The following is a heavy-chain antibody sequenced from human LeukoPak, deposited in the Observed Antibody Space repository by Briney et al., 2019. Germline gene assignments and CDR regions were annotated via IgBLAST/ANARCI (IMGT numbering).Heavy chain of an antibody. J-gene: IGHJ4*02. CDR1: GFTFSSYE. D-gene: IGHD1-26*01. V-gene: IGHV3-48*03. CDR2: ISTSGSTI. CDR3: AKEVGGLIDY. Sequence: GGSLRLSCAASGFTFSSYEMNWVRQAPGKGLEWVSYISTSGSTIYYADSVKGRFRISRDNAKNSLYLQMNSLRAEDTAVYYCAKEVGGLIDYWGQGTLVTVSS.